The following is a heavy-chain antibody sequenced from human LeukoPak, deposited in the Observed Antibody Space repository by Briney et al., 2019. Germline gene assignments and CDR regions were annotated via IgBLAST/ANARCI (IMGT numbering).Heavy chain of an antibody. CDR2: INHSGST. CDR3: AREVVAAAGFDY. J-gene: IGHJ4*02. CDR1: GGPFSGYY. Sequence: SETLSLTCAVYGGPFSGYYWSWIRQPPGKGLEWIGEINHSGSTNYNPSLKSRVTISVDTSKNQFSLKLSSVTAADTAVYYCAREVVAAAGFDYWGQGTLVTVSS. V-gene: IGHV4-34*01. D-gene: IGHD6-13*01.